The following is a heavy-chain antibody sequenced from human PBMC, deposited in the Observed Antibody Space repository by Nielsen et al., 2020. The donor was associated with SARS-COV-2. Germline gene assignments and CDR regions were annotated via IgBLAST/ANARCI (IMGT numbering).Heavy chain of an antibody. Sequence: GESLKISCKTSGYTFTTYWIGWVRQMPGKGLEWMGIIYPGDSDTRYSPSFEGQVTISADESISTTYLQWRSLKASDTAVYYCARKGRDDSGTERHGMDVWGRGTTVTVSS. CDR3: ARKGRDDSGTERHGMDV. CDR2: IYPGDSDT. CDR1: GYTFTTYW. D-gene: IGHD3-10*01. V-gene: IGHV5-51*01. J-gene: IGHJ6*02.